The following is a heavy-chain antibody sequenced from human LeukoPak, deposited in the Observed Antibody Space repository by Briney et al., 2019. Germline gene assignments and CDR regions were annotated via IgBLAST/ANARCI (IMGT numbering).Heavy chain of an antibody. Sequence: ASVKVSCKASGYSFVSYYIHWLRQAPGQGLEWLGWMNPDTGGRKLAQKFQGRVTLTRDTSINRAYMDLNSLQSDDTAVYFCARGRIEMSTSLSFFDNWGQGSLITVSS. CDR3: ARGRIEMSTSLSFFDN. CDR1: GYSFVSYY. J-gene: IGHJ4*02. D-gene: IGHD5-24*01. CDR2: MNPDTGGR. V-gene: IGHV1-2*02.